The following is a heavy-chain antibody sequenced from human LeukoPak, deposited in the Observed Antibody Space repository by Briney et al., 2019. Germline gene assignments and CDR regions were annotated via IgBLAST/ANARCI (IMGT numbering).Heavy chain of an antibody. CDR1: GGSISSGGYY. Sequence: SQTLSLTCTVSGGSISSGGYYWSWIRQPPGKGLEWIGYIYHSGSTYYNPSLKSRVTISVDRSKNQFSLKLSSVTAADTAVYYCARDCSSTSCRAFDIWGQGTMVTVSS. CDR2: IYHSGST. J-gene: IGHJ3*02. CDR3: ARDCSSTSCRAFDI. V-gene: IGHV4-30-2*01. D-gene: IGHD2-2*01.